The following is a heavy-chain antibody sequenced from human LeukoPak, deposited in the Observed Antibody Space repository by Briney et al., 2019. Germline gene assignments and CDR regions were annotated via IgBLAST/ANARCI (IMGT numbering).Heavy chain of an antibody. CDR1: GITLSNYG. Sequence: GGSLRLSCAVSGITLSNYGMSWVRQAPGKGLEWVAGISDSGGSTKYADSVKGRFTISRDNPKNTLFLQMNSLRAEDTAVYYCAREDSGYEYSPFYLWGQGILVTVSS. CDR2: ISDSGGST. J-gene: IGHJ5*02. CDR3: AREDSGYEYSPFYL. V-gene: IGHV3-23*01. D-gene: IGHD5-12*01.